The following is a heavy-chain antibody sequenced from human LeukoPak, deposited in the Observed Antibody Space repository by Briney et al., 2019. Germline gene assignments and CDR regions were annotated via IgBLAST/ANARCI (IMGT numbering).Heavy chain of an antibody. CDR3: ARVSWFPGTSYYYMDV. Sequence: SETLSLTCTVSGGSISRGTYYWSWIRQPAGKGLEWIGRIYTSGSINYNPSLGSRVTISVDTSKNQFSLKLSSVTAADTAVYYCARVSWFPGTSYYYMDVWGKGTTVTVSS. J-gene: IGHJ6*03. V-gene: IGHV4-61*02. CDR1: GGSISRGTYY. CDR2: IYTSGSI. D-gene: IGHD1-1*01.